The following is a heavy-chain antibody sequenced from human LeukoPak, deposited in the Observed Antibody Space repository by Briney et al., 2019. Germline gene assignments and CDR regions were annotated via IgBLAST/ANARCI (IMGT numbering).Heavy chain of an antibody. CDR2: IYTSGST. J-gene: IGHJ3*02. Sequence: SETLSLTCTVSGGSISSYYWSWIRQPAGKGLEWIGRIYTSGSTNYNPSLKSRVTMSVDTSKNQFSLKLNSVTAADTAVYYCARGLGTRWELLLGDAFDIWGQGTMVTVSS. V-gene: IGHV4-4*07. D-gene: IGHD1-26*01. CDR1: GGSISSYY. CDR3: ARGLGTRWELLLGDAFDI.